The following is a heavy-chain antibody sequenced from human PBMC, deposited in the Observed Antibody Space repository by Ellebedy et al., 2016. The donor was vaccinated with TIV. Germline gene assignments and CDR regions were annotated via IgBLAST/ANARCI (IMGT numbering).Heavy chain of an antibody. Sequence: PGGSLRLSCAASGFTFTSYGMHWVRQAPGKGLEWVAVISYTGRISYYADSVKGRFTISRDNSKNTQYLQMNSLRVEDTAAYYYAKEPIEYSSAWYLHSWGQGTLVTVSS. CDR1: GFTFTSYG. CDR3: AKEPIEYSSAWYLHS. V-gene: IGHV3-30*18. CDR2: ISYTGRIS. D-gene: IGHD6-19*01. J-gene: IGHJ4*02.